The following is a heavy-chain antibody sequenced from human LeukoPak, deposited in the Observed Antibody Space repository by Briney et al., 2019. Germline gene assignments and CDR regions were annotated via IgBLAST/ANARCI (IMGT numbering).Heavy chain of an antibody. CDR1: GFTFSSYW. Sequence: GGSLRLPCAASGFTFSSYWMSWIRQAPGKGLEWVSYISSSGSTIYYADSVKGRFTISRDNAKNSLYLQMNSLRAEDTALYYCGKDVLAGGLDVWGQGTTVTVSS. V-gene: IGHV3-48*04. CDR2: ISSSGSTI. CDR3: GKDVLAGGLDV. J-gene: IGHJ6*02.